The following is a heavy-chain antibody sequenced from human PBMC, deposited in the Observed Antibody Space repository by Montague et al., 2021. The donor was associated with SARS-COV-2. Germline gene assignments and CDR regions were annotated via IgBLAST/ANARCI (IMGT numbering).Heavy chain of an antibody. CDR2: INHSGST. J-gene: IGHJ4*02. CDR1: GGSFSGYY. Sequence: SETLSLTCAIYGGSFSGYYWSWIRQPPGKGLEWIGEINHSGSTNYNPSLKSRATISVDTSKNQFSLKLSSVTAADTAVYYCARGHYDILTGYDEYYFDYWGQGTLVTVSS. CDR3: ARGHYDILTGYDEYYFDY. V-gene: IGHV4-34*01. D-gene: IGHD3-9*01.